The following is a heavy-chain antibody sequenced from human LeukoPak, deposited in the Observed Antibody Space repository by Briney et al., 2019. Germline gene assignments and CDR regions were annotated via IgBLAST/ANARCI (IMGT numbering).Heavy chain of an antibody. V-gene: IGHV3-7*04. D-gene: IGHD6-13*01. J-gene: IGHJ6*02. CDR2: IKEDGTGK. CDR3: AREVPQQLVAMDV. Sequence: GGSLRLSCAASGFTFSTYWMSWVRQAPGKGLEWLANIKEDGTGKNHVDSVKGRFTISRDNAKNSLYLQMNGLRAEDTAVYYCAREVPQQLVAMDVWGQGTTVIVPS. CDR1: GFTFSTYW.